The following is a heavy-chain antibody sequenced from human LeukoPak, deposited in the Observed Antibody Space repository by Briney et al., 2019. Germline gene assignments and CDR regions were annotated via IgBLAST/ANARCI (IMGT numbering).Heavy chain of an antibody. CDR1: GFTFSNCG. CDR2: IWYDGSYK. D-gene: IGHD3-10*01. Sequence: GSLRLSCAASGFTFSNCGMHWVRQAPGKGLEWVAVIWYDGSYKYYADSVKGRFTISRDNSKKMLYLQLSSLRAEDTAVYYCARGGPDLGENYYFDYWGQGTLVTVSS. V-gene: IGHV3-33*01. J-gene: IGHJ4*02. CDR3: ARGGPDLGENYYFDY.